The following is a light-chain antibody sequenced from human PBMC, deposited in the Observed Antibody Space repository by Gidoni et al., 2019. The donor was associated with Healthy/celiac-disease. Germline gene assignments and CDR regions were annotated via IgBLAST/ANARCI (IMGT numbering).Light chain of an antibody. CDR3: SSYTSSSTRV. CDR2: EVS. V-gene: IGLV2-14*01. CDR1: SSDVGGYNY. Sequence: QSALTQPASVSGSPGQSIPISCTGTSSDVGGYNYVSWYQQHPGKAPKLMIYEVSNRPSGVPDRFSGSKSGNTASLTISGLQAEDEADYYCSSYTSSSTRVFGTGTKVTVL. J-gene: IGLJ1*01.